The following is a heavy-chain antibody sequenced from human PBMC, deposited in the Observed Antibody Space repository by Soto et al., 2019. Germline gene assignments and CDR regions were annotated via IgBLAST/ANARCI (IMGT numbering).Heavy chain of an antibody. CDR3: AREELGYSSSWYDY. CDR1: GYTFTSYD. J-gene: IGHJ4*02. V-gene: IGHV1-8*01. Sequence: QVQLVQSGAEVKKPGASVKVSCKASGYTFTSYDINWVRQATGQGLEWMGWMNPNSGNTGYAQKFQGRVTMTRNTXXSTAYRELSSLRSEDTAVYYCAREELGYSSSWYDYWGQGTLVTVSS. CDR2: MNPNSGNT. D-gene: IGHD6-13*01.